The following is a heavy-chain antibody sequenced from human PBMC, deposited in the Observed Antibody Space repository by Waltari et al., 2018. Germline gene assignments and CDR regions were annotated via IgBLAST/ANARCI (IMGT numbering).Heavy chain of an antibody. Sequence: EEQLLESGGGLVQPGDSLRLSCAASGFTFSSYAMSWVRQAPGTGLEWVSAISGSGGSTYYADSVKGRFTISRDNSKNTLYLQMNSLRAEDTAVYYCAKDPPSGYLLPFDYWGQGTLVTVSS. CDR3: AKDPPSGYLLPFDY. D-gene: IGHD2-15*01. CDR2: ISGSGGST. CDR1: GFTFSSYA. J-gene: IGHJ4*02. V-gene: IGHV3-23*01.